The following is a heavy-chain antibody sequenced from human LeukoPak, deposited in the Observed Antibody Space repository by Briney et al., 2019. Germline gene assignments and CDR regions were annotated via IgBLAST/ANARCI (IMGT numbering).Heavy chain of an antibody. CDR3: ARSWLAVAGPEY. V-gene: IGHV3-48*03. J-gene: IGHJ4*02. CDR2: ISTSGSTI. CDR1: GFTFISYE. D-gene: IGHD6-19*01. Sequence: GGSLRLSCAASGFTFISYEMNCVRQAPGKGLEWVSYISTSGSTIYYADSVKGRFTISRDNAKNSLYLQMNSLRAEDTAVYYCARSWLAVAGPEYWGQGTLVTVSS.